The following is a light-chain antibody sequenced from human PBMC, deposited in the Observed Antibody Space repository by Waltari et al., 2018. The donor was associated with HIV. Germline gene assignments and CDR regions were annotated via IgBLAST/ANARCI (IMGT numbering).Light chain of an antibody. J-gene: IGLJ2*01. V-gene: IGLV3-10*01. CDR2: EDS. CDR1: ALPKKY. CDR3: YSTDNSGHHRV. Sequence: SYELTQPPSVAVSPGQTARITCTGDALPKKYASWYQQKSGQAPGLVIYEDSKRPSGFPGRFSGSRSGTTDALTISGTQWEDEADYDCYSTDNSGHHRVFGTGTKLTVL.